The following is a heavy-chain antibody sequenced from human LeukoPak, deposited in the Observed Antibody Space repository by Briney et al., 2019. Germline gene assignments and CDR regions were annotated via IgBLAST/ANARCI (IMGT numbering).Heavy chain of an antibody. D-gene: IGHD6-19*01. CDR3: ARQRIAVAGMGGLGPYYYYYYMDV. CDR1: GYSFTSYW. Sequence: GESLKISCKGSGYSFTSYWIGWVRQMPGKGLEWMGIIYPGDSDTRYSPSFQGQVTISADKSISTAYLQWSSLKASDTAMYYCARQRIAVAGMGGLGPYYYYYYMDVWGKGTTVTISS. CDR2: IYPGDSDT. J-gene: IGHJ6*03. V-gene: IGHV5-51*01.